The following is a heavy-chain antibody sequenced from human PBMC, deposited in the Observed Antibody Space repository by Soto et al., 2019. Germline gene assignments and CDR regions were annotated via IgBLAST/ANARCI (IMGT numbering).Heavy chain of an antibody. CDR1: GFTFSDYA. CDR3: AKGRPGVAAAPDY. Sequence: PGGSLRLSCAASGFTFSDYAMAWVRQAPGKGLEWVSSASGSGSGTYYADSVKGRFTISRDNSKNTLFLHMTNLRAGDTALYFCAKGRPGVAAAPDYWGQGTLVTVYS. D-gene: IGHD2-21*01. CDR2: ASGSGSGT. V-gene: IGHV3-23*01. J-gene: IGHJ4*02.